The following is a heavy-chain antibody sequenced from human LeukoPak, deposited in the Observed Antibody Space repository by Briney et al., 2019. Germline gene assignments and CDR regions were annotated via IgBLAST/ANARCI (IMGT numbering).Heavy chain of an antibody. CDR1: GGTFSSNY. D-gene: IGHD1-26*01. CDR3: ARDREVGSTTEGFWFFDL. J-gene: IGHJ2*01. CDR2: IIPILGLP. V-gene: IGHV1-69*04. Sequence: GASVKVSCKASGGTFSSNYVSWVRQAPGQGLEWMGRIIPILGLPNYAHKFQGRITITADKSATTAYMELASLTSEDTAMYYCARDREVGSTTEGFWFFDLWGRGTLVTVSS.